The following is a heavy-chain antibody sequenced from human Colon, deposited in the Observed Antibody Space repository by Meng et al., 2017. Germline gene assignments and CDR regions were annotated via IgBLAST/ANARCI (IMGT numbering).Heavy chain of an antibody. D-gene: IGHD3-9*01. CDR3: ARGMVLRYFDWLSAGYYFDY. CDR2: IYYSGST. Sequence: LRLSCTVSGGSISSGGYYWSWIRQHPGKGLEWIGYIYYSGSTYYNPSLKSRVTISVDTSKNQFSLKLSSVTAADTAVYYCARGMVLRYFDWLSAGYYFDYWGQGTLVTVSS. V-gene: IGHV4-31*03. J-gene: IGHJ4*02. CDR1: GGSISSGGYY.